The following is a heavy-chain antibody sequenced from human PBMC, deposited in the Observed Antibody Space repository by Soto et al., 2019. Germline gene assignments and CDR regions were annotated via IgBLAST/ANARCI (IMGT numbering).Heavy chain of an antibody. D-gene: IGHD1-7*01. Sequence: LSLTCSVSGVSLPSGTYYWSWIRQHPGKGLEWIGYIFYSGSTNYNPSLKSRVTFSLDTSKNLFSLNLRSMTAADTAVYFCARSIIGTTRYNYGTDVWGQGTTVTVSS. CDR2: IFYSGST. V-gene: IGHV4-61*01. CDR1: GVSLPSGTYY. CDR3: ARSIIGTTRYNYGTDV. J-gene: IGHJ6*02.